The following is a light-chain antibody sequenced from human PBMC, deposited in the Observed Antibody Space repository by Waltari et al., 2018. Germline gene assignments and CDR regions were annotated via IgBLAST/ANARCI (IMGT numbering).Light chain of an antibody. CDR2: QVS. V-gene: IGKV2-30*02. CDR1: QSLVHSNGNTY. Sequence: DVVMTQSPLSLPVTLGQPASISCRSSQSLVHSNGNTYLNWFQQRPGHSPRRLVYQVSNRDSGVPDRFSGSGSGTDFTLKISRVEAEDVGVYYCVQPIHWPITFGQGTRLEIK. J-gene: IGKJ5*01. CDR3: VQPIHWPIT.